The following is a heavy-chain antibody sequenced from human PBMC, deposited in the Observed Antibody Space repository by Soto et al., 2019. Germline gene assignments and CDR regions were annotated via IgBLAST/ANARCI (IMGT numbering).Heavy chain of an antibody. CDR1: GGSMISNY. Sequence: SETLSLTCTVSGGSMISNYWSWIRKPPGRGLEWIGFIYYAGSTKYNPSLNSRVTISVDTSKNQFSLTVTSVTVAYTAVYYCARRIGATETFDYWGQGTLVTVSS. D-gene: IGHD5-12*01. CDR2: IYYAGST. CDR3: ARRIGATETFDY. J-gene: IGHJ4*02. V-gene: IGHV4-59*08.